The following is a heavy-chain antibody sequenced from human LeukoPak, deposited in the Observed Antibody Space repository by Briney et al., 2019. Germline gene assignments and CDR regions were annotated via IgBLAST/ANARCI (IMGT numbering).Heavy chain of an antibody. D-gene: IGHD5-18*01. V-gene: IGHV3-74*01. Sequence: GGSLRLSCAASRFTFSSYWMHWVRQAPGKGLVWVSRINSDGISTNYADSVKGRFTISRDNAKNTLYLQMNSLRAEDTAVYYCGDLDTPMGYWGEGTLVTVSS. J-gene: IGHJ4*02. CDR2: INSDGIST. CDR1: RFTFSSYW. CDR3: GDLDTPMGY.